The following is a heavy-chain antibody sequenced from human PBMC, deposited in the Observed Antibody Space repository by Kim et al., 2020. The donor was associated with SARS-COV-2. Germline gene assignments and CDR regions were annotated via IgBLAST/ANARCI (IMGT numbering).Heavy chain of an antibody. CDR3: AKGGYGSGSFYYYYGMDV. Sequence: GGSLRLSCAASGFTFRNYGMYWVRQAPGKGLEWVAVISYDGSNKYYADSVKGRFTISRDNSKNTLYLQMNSLRPEDTAVYYCAKGGYGSGSFYYYYGMDV. V-gene: IGHV3-30*18. D-gene: IGHD3-10*01. J-gene: IGHJ6*01. CDR1: GFTFRNYG. CDR2: ISYDGSNK.